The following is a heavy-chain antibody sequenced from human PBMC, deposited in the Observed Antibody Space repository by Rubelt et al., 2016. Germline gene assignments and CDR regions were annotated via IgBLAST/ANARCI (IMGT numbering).Heavy chain of an antibody. CDR3: ARRREAVAGAYYYGMDV. CDR2: ISSSSSYI. CDR1: GFTFSSYG. J-gene: IGHJ6*02. Sequence: VQLVESGGGVVQPGRSLRLSCAASGFTFSSYGMHWVRQAPGKGLEWVSSISSSSSYIYYAASVKGRFTISRDNANTSLYLQMNSLRAEDTAVYYCARRREAVAGAYYYGMDVWGQGTTVTVSS. D-gene: IGHD6-19*01. V-gene: IGHV3-21*01.